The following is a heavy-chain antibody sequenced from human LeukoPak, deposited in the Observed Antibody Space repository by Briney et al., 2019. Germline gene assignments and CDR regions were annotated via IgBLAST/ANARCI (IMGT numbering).Heavy chain of an antibody. CDR2: IYPGDSDT. CDR3: ARARFCSSGTCYAEN. CDR1: GYSFTSYW. D-gene: IGHD2-15*01. V-gene: IGHV5-51*01. J-gene: IGHJ4*02. Sequence: GESLKISCKGSGYSFTSYWIVWVRQMPGKGLEWMGIIYPGDSDTRYSPSFQGQVTISADKSIRTAYVQWRSLKASDTAMYYCARARFCSSGTCYAENWGQGTLVTVSS.